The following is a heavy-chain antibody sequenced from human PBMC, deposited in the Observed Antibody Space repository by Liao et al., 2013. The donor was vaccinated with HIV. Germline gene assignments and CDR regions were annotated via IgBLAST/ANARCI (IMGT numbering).Heavy chain of an antibody. CDR1: GGSFSGYY. D-gene: IGHD4-23*01. V-gene: IGHV4-59*10. J-gene: IGHJ6*03. CDR3: ARDGGKGGYYYYMDV. Sequence: QVQLQQWGAGLLKPSETLSLTCAVYGGSFSGYYWSWIRQPAGKGLEWIGRIFTTERTNYSPSLKSRVTMSVDTSKNQFSLKLTSVTAADTAVYYCARDGGKGGYYYYMDVWGKGTTVTVSS. CDR2: IFTTERT.